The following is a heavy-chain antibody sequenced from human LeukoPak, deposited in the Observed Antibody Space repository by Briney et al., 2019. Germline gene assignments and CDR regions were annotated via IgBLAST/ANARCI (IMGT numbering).Heavy chain of an antibody. CDR2: ISGSGGST. Sequence: GGSLRLSCAASGFTFSSYAMSWVRQAPGKGLEWVSAISGSGGSTYYADSVKGRFTISRDNSKNTLYLQMNSLRAEDTAVYYCAKVNTRSIAVAGKGWFDPWGQGTLVTVS. D-gene: IGHD6-19*01. V-gene: IGHV3-23*01. J-gene: IGHJ5*02. CDR3: AKVNTRSIAVAGKGWFDP. CDR1: GFTFSSYA.